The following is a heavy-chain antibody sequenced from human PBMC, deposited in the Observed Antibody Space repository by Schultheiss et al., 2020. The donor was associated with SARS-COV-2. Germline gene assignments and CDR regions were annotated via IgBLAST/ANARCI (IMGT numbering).Heavy chain of an antibody. D-gene: IGHD1-1*01. CDR1: GFTFSSYD. CDR3: AKHETVQLETFYYYYYMDV. V-gene: IGHV3-13*01. Sequence: GGSLRLSCAASGFTFSSYDMHWVRQATGKGLEWVSAIGTAGDTYYPGSVKGRFTISRENAKNTLYLQMNSLRAEDTAVYYCAKHETVQLETFYYYYYMDVWGKGTTVTVSS. J-gene: IGHJ6*03. CDR2: IGTAGDT.